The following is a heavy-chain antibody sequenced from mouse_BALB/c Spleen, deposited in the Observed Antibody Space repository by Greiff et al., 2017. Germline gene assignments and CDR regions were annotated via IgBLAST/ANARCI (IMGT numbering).Heavy chain of an antibody. D-gene: IGHD2-4*01. V-gene: IGHV5-17*02. Sequence: DVQLQESGGGLVQPGGSRKLSCAASGFTFSSFGMHWVRQAPEKGLEWVAYISSGSSTIYYADTVKGRFTISRDNPKNTLFLQMTSLRSEDTAMYYCARYDYDYFDYWGQGTTLTVSS. CDR3: ARYDYDYFDY. CDR1: GFTFSSFG. CDR2: ISSGSSTI. J-gene: IGHJ2*01.